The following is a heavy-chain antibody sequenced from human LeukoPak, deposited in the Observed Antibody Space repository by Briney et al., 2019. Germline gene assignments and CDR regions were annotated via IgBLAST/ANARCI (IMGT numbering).Heavy chain of an antibody. V-gene: IGHV3-23*01. CDR1: GFTFSSYA. D-gene: IGHD2-15*01. Sequence: GGSLRLSCAAPGFTFSSYAMSWVRQAPGKGLEWVSAISGSGGSTYYADSVKGRFTISRDNSKNTLYLQMNSLRAEDTAVYYCASRGSDIVAPFDPWGQGTLVTVSS. CDR2: ISGSGGST. CDR3: ASRGSDIVAPFDP. J-gene: IGHJ5*02.